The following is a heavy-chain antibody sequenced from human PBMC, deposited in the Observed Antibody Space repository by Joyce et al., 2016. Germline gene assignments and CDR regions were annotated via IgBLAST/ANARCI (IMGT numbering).Heavy chain of an antibody. J-gene: IGHJ4*02. CDR3: AGAGLI. CDR2: IKSGGST. D-gene: IGHD2-21*01. CDR1: GFIVSSNY. V-gene: IGHV3-53*02. Sequence: ELQLVETGGALIQLGVSRRLFCAACGFIVSSNYMSGVRQAPGKGREWVSFIKSGGSTHDADSVKGRFTISRDNSKNTLYLQMNGLRAEDTAVYYCAGAGLIWGQGTLVTVSS.